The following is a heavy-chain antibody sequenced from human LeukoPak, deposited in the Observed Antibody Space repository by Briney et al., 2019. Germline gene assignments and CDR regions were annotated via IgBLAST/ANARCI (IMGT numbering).Heavy chain of an antibody. V-gene: IGHV3-23*01. D-gene: IGHD3-3*01. Sequence: GGSLRLSCAASGFTFSSYAMSWVRQAPGKGLEWVSAISGSGGSTYYADSVKGRFTISRDNSKSTLYLQMNSLRAEDTAVYYCAKQYYDFWSGYWDYWGQGTLVTVSS. CDR1: GFTFSSYA. J-gene: IGHJ4*02. CDR3: AKQYYDFWSGYWDY. CDR2: ISGSGGST.